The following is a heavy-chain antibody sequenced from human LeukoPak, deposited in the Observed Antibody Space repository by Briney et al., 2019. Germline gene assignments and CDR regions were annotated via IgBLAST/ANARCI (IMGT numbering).Heavy chain of an antibody. CDR1: GFTFSSYA. J-gene: IGHJ4*02. V-gene: IGHV3-23*01. CDR2: ISGSGGST. D-gene: IGHD2-2*02. Sequence: GGSLRLSCAASGFTFSSYAMSWVRQAPGRGLGWVSPISGSGGSTYYADSVKGRFTISRDNSKNTLYLQMNSLRAEDTAVYYCAKGYEGYCSSTSCYIDYWGQGTLVTVSS. CDR3: AKGYEGYCSSTSCYIDY.